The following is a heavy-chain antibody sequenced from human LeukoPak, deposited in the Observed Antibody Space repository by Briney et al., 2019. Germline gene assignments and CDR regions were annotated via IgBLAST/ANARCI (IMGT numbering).Heavy chain of an antibody. CDR2: LYTSGST. Sequence: SETLSLTCTVSGGSISSYYWSRIRQPAGKGLEWIGRLYTSGSTNYNPSLKSRVTMSVDTSKNQFSLKLSSVTAADTAVYYCAREPHSSGWYRDAFDIWGQGTMVTVSS. CDR3: AREPHSSGWYRDAFDI. V-gene: IGHV4-4*07. CDR1: GGSISSYY. D-gene: IGHD6-19*01. J-gene: IGHJ3*02.